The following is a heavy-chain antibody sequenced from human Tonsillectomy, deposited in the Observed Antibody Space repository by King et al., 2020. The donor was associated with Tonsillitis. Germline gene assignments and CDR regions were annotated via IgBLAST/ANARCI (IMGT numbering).Heavy chain of an antibody. CDR1: GFTFSSYD. CDR3: ARDRDGYIFDY. V-gene: IGHV3-33*05. D-gene: IGHD5-24*01. CDR2: ISYDGSYK. J-gene: IGHJ4*02. Sequence: VQLVESGGGVVQPGRSLRLSCAASGFTFSSYDMYWVRQAPGKGLEWVAVISYDGSYKYYADSVTGRFPISRDNSKNKVYLQMNSLRAEDTAVYYCARDRDGYIFDYWGQGTLVTVSS.